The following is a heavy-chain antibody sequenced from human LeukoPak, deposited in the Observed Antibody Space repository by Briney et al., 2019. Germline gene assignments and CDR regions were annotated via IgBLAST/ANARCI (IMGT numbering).Heavy chain of an antibody. V-gene: IGHV3-21*01. CDR2: ISSSSSYI. J-gene: IGHJ3*02. Sequence: GGSLRLSCAASGFTFRSYWMSWVRQAPGKGLEWVSSISSSSSYIYYADSVKGRFTISRDNAKNSLYLRMNSLRAEDTAVYYCARGSLYSSGWPDAFDIWGQGTMVTVSS. D-gene: IGHD6-19*01. CDR1: GFTFRSYW. CDR3: ARGSLYSSGWPDAFDI.